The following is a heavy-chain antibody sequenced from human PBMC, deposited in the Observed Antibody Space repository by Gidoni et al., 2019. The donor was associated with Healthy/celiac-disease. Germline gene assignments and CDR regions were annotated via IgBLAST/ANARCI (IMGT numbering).Heavy chain of an antibody. CDR3: AREGEFCSSTSCYRSWFAP. V-gene: IGHV1-69*01. D-gene: IGHD2-2*02. CDR2: RIPIFGNA. CDR1: GGTFSSYA. J-gene: IGHJ5*02. Sequence: VQLVQSGAEVKKPGSSVKVSCKASGGTFSSYAISWVRQARGQGMEWMGGRIPIFGNATHAQKFQGRVTITADESPSTAYMELSSLRSEDTAVYYCAREGEFCSSTSCYRSWFAPWGQGTLVTVSS.